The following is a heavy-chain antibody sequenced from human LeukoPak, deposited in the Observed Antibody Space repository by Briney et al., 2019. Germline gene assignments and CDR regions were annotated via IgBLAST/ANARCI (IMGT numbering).Heavy chain of an antibody. D-gene: IGHD6-25*01. CDR2: ISPDGRDK. CDR3: ARDLDKAAKYYFDN. J-gene: IGHJ4*02. Sequence: GGSLRLSCAASGFTFSSYEMNWVRQAPGKGLEGVAVISPDGRDKHFADSVKGRFTISRDNSGNTLYLQMSSLRGEDTAVYYCARDLDKAAKYYFDNWGQGTLVTVSS. V-gene: IGHV3-30*03. CDR1: GFTFSSYE.